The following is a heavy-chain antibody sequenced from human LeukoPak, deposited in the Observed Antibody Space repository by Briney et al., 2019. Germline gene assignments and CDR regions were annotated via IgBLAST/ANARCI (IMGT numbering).Heavy chain of an antibody. Sequence: SETLSLTCTVSGGSISSSSYYWGWIRQPPGKGLEWIGSIYYSGSTYYNPPLKSRVTISVDTSKNQFSLKLSSVTAADTAVYYCASYPQGEQWLVPPGFDYWGQGTLVTVSS. V-gene: IGHV4-39*07. CDR1: GGSISSSSYY. CDR3: ASYPQGEQWLVPPGFDY. CDR2: IYYSGST. D-gene: IGHD6-19*01. J-gene: IGHJ4*02.